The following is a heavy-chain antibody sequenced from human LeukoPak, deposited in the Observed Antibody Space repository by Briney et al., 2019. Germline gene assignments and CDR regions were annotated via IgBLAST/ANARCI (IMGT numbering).Heavy chain of an antibody. CDR2: ISGAGGTV. Sequence: GGSLRPSCVASGFTFSTYSMNWVRQAPGKGLEWISYISGAGGTVYYADSVKGRFTISRDNARNSLYLQLNSLRAEDTAVYFCARVTVGATADYFDSWGQGTLVTVSS. V-gene: IGHV3-48*01. J-gene: IGHJ4*02. CDR3: ARVTVGATADYFDS. CDR1: GFTFSTYS. D-gene: IGHD1-26*01.